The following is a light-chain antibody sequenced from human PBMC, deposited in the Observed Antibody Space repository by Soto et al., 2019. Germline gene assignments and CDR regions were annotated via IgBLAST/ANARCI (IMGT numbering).Light chain of an antibody. Sequence: EIVMTQSPATLSVSPGERATLSCRASQSVSSNLAWYQQKPGQAPRLLIYGASTRATGIPARFSGSGSGTEFSLTFSSLQSEDCAVYYCHQYNNWPPITFGQGTKLEIK. CDR2: GAS. V-gene: IGKV3-15*01. J-gene: IGKJ2*01. CDR3: HQYNNWPPIT. CDR1: QSVSSN.